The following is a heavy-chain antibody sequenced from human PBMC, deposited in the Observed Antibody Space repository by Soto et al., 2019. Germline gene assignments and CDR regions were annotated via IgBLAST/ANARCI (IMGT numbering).Heavy chain of an antibody. V-gene: IGHV4-34*01. Sequence: PSETLSLTCAVYGGSFSGYYWSWIRQPPGKGLEWIGEINHSRSTNYNPSLKSRVTISVDTSKNQFSLKLSSVTAADTAVYYCLRDPGRYYYYYYRMDVWGQGTTVTVSS. J-gene: IGHJ6*02. CDR2: INHSRST. CDR1: GGSFSGYY. D-gene: IGHD3-10*01. CDR3: LRDPGRYYYYYYRMDV.